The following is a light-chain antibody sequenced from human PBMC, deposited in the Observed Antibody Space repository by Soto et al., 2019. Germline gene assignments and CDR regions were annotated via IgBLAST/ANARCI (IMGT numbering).Light chain of an antibody. CDR2: DAS. CDR3: QQFNSYPLIT. Sequence: ALQLTQSPSSLSASVGDRVTITCRASQGISSALAWYQQKPGKAPKLLIYDASSLESGVPSRFSGSGSGTDFTLTISSLQPEDFATYYCQQFNSYPLITFGQGTRLEIK. V-gene: IGKV1-13*02. J-gene: IGKJ5*01. CDR1: QGISSA.